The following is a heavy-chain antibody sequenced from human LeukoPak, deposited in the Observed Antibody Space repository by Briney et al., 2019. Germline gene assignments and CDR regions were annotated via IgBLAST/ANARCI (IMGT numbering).Heavy chain of an antibody. CDR2: IYYSGST. J-gene: IGHJ3*02. CDR1: GGSISSYY. V-gene: IGHV4-59*01. Sequence: SETLSLTCTVSGGSISSYYWSWIRQPPGKGLEWIGYIYYSGSTNYNPSLKSRVTISVDTSKNQFSLKLSSVTAPDTAVYYCAREYCSSTSCPTIGAFDIWGQGTMVTVSS. D-gene: IGHD2-2*01. CDR3: AREYCSSTSCPTIGAFDI.